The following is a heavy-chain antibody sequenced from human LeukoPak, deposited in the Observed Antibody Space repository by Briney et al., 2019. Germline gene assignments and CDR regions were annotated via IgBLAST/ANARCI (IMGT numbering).Heavy chain of an antibody. CDR3: ARGLRYFDWSNYYYYYMDV. D-gene: IGHD3-9*01. J-gene: IGHJ6*03. CDR1: GGTFSSYA. V-gene: IGHV1-69*13. CDR2: IIPIFGTA. Sequence: SVKVSCKASGGTFSSYAISWVRQAPGQGLEWMGGIIPIFGTANYAQKFQGRVTITADESTSTAYMELSSLRSEDTAVYYCARGLRYFDWSNYYYYYMDVWGKGTTVTISS.